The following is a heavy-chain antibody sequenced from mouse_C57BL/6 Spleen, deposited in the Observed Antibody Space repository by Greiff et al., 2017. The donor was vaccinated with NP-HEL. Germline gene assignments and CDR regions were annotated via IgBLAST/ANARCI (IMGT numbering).Heavy chain of an antibody. CDR2: IYPGDGDT. CDR3: AASNWDYAMDY. CDR1: GYAFSSYW. V-gene: IGHV1-80*01. J-gene: IGHJ4*01. Sequence: QVQLQQSGAELVKPGASVKISCKASGYAFSSYWMNWVKQRPGKGLEWIGQIYPGDGDTNYNGKFKGKATLTADKSSSTAYMQLSSLTSEDSAVYFCAASNWDYAMDYWGQGTSVTVSS. D-gene: IGHD4-1*01.